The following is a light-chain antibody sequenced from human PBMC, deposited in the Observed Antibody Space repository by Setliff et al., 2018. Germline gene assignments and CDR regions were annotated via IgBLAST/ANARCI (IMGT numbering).Light chain of an antibody. CDR1: SSDVGGYNY. V-gene: IGLV2-8*01. CDR3: SSYAGSNNPYV. Sequence: QPALPQPASVSGSPGQSITISCTGTSSDVGGYNYVSWYQQHPGKAPKLMIYEVSKRPSGVPDRFSGSKSGNTASLTVSGLQAEDEADYYCSSYAGSNNPYVFGTGTKGTVL. CDR2: EVS. J-gene: IGLJ1*01.